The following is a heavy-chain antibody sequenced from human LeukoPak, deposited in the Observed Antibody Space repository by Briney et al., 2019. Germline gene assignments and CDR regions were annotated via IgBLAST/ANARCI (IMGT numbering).Heavy chain of an antibody. CDR3: AKEVRYGDYFDY. V-gene: IGHV3-30*18. CDR1: GFTFSSYG. Sequence: GGSLRLSCAASGFTFSSYGMHWVRQAPGKGLEWVAVISYDGSNKYYADSVKGRFTISRDYSKNTLYLQMNSLRAEDTAVYYCAKEVRYGDYFDYWGQGTLVTVSS. J-gene: IGHJ4*02. D-gene: IGHD4-17*01. CDR2: ISYDGSNK.